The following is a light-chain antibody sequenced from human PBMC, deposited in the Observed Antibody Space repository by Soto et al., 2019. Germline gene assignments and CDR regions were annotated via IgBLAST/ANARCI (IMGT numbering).Light chain of an antibody. J-gene: IGKJ1*01. V-gene: IGKV1-5*01. CDR3: QQYNSYSWT. CDR2: DAS. Sequence: DIQMTQSPSTLSASVGDRVTITCRASQSISSWLAWYQQKPGKAPKLLIIDASSLESGVPSRFSGSGSGTEFTLTISSLQPDDFATYYCQQYNSYSWTFGQGTKVEIK. CDR1: QSISSW.